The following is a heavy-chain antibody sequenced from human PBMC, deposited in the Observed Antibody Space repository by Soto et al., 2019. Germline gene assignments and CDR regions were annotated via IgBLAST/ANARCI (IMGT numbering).Heavy chain of an antibody. CDR3: AKGFIVVVTVIRPDDAFDV. Sequence: EVQLLESGGGLVQPGGSLRLSCAASGFTFGHYGINWVRQAPGKGLEWDSGISGGGGSTYYADSVKGRFTISRDPSKNTVFLEMKSLRAEDTAVYYCAKGFIVVVTVIRPDDAFDVWGQGTQVTVSS. V-gene: IGHV3-23*01. D-gene: IGHD2-21*02. CDR1: GFTFGHYG. J-gene: IGHJ3*01. CDR2: ISGGGGST.